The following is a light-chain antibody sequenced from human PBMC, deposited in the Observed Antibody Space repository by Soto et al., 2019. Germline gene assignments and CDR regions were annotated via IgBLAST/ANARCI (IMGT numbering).Light chain of an antibody. CDR1: SSDVGGYNY. CDR3: SSYAGSNNYV. CDR2: EAS. V-gene: IGLV2-8*01. J-gene: IGLJ1*01. Sequence: QSALTQPPSASGSPGQSVTISCTGTSSDVGGYNYVSWYQQHPGKAPKLMIYEASKRPSGVPDRFSGSKSGNTASLTVSGLQAEDEADYYCSSYAGSNNYVFGTGTKLTVL.